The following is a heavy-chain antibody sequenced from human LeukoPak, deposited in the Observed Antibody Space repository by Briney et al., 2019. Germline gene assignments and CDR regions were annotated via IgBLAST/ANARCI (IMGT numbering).Heavy chain of an antibody. CDR2: IGSSSSHI. CDR1: GFPFSTYS. V-gene: IGHV3-21*01. Sequence: GGSLRLSCAGSGFPFSTYSMNWVRQAPGKGLEWVSSIGSSSSHIYYAGSVKGRFTISRDNAKNSLYLQMNSLRAEDTAVYYCARDRSDILTGYNDAFDIWGQGTMVTVSS. D-gene: IGHD3-9*01. CDR3: ARDRSDILTGYNDAFDI. J-gene: IGHJ3*02.